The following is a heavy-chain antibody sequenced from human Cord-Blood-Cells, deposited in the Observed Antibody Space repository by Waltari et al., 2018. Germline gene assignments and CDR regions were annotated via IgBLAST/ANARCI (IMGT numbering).Heavy chain of an antibody. CDR3: ARKRVKPVTTGWFAP. V-gene: IGHV1-2*02. CDR1: GYTFTGYS. D-gene: IGHD4-4*01. CDR2: RNPNSGGT. J-gene: IGHJ5*02. Sequence: VQLVQSGAELKKPGASVKVSCKASGYTFTGYSMHWVRQAPGQGREWMGWRNPNSGGTNEAQKFQGRVTTTSDASISTAYMGLSRLRSDDTAVDYCARKRVKPVTTGWFAPWGQGTLVTVSS.